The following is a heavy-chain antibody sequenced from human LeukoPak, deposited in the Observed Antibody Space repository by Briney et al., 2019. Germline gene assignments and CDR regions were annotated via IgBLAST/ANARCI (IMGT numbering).Heavy chain of an antibody. V-gene: IGHV3-23*01. CDR3: AKDSSSYSDYFDY. CDR1: GFTFSIHG. D-gene: IGHD3-22*01. Sequence: PGGSLRLSWAAAGFTFSIHGMSWGRQAPGEGLGWVSAISGRGGSRYYADSGKGRFTISRDNSKNTLYLQMNSLRAEDTAVYYCAKDSSSYSDYFDYWGQGTLVTVSS. J-gene: IGHJ4*02. CDR2: ISGRGGSR.